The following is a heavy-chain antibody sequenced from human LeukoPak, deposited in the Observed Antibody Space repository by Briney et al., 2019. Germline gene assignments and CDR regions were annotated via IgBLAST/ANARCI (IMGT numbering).Heavy chain of an antibody. CDR2: IYYSGST. V-gene: IGHV4-59*12. J-gene: IGHJ4*02. CDR3: ARYGHSSGWHTHPFDY. CDR1: GGSISSYY. Sequence: SETLSLTCTVSGGSISSYYWSWIRQPPGKGLEWIGYIYYSGSTNYNPSLKSRVIISVDTSKNQFSLKLSSVTAADTAVYYCARYGHSSGWHTHPFDYWGQGTLVTVSS. D-gene: IGHD6-19*01.